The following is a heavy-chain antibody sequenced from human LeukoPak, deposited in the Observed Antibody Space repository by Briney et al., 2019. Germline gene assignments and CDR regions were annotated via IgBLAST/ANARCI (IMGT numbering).Heavy chain of an antibody. J-gene: IGHJ4*02. CDR1: GFTFGDYA. V-gene: IGHV3-23*01. D-gene: IGHD6-13*01. CDR3: AKDQKSIAATGYDY. Sequence: GGSLRLSCAASGFTFGDYAMSWVRQGPGKGLEWVSTISGSGGSTYYADSVKGRFTISRDNSKNTLFLQMNSLRADDTAVYFCAKDQKSIAATGYDYWGQGTLVTVSS. CDR2: ISGSGGST.